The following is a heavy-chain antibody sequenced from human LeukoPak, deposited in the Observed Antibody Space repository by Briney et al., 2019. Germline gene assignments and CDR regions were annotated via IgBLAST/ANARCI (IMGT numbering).Heavy chain of an antibody. CDR1: GFTFDDYA. CDR2: ISWNSGSI. Sequence: GGSLRLSCAASGFTFDDYAMHWVRQAPGKGLEWVSGISWNSGSIGYADSVKGRFTISRDNAKNSLYLQMNSLRAEDTAVYYCARDVYYDFWSGYYRVPDAFDIWGQGTMVTVSS. D-gene: IGHD3-3*01. V-gene: IGHV3-9*01. J-gene: IGHJ3*02. CDR3: ARDVYYDFWSGYYRVPDAFDI.